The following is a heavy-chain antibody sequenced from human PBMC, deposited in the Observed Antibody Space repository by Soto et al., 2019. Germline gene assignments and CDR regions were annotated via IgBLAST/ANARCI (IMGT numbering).Heavy chain of an antibody. D-gene: IGHD5-12*01. V-gene: IGHV3-30*04. Sequence: GGSLRLSCAASGFTFSSYAMHWVRQAPGKGLEWVAVISYDGSNKYYADSVKGRFTISRDNSKNTLYLQMNSLRAEDTAVYYCARDIPRDGYNYYFDYWGQVTLVTVSS. CDR2: ISYDGSNK. CDR1: GFTFSSYA. CDR3: ARDIPRDGYNYYFDY. J-gene: IGHJ4*02.